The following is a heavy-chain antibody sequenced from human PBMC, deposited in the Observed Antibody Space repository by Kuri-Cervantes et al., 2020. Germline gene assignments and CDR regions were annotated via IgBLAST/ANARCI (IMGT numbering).Heavy chain of an antibody. CDR3: ARRGSEDTAMGSRSMRRGVNFGY. V-gene: IGHV4-39*07. CDR2: IYYSGST. CDR1: GGSISSGGYY. J-gene: IGHJ4*02. Sequence: SETLSLTCTASGGSISSGGYYWGWIRQPPGKGLEWVGSIYYSGSTYYNPSLKSRVTISVDTSKNQFSLKLSSVTAADTAVYYCARRGSEDTAMGSRSMRRGVNFGYWGQGTLVTVSS. D-gene: IGHD5-18*01.